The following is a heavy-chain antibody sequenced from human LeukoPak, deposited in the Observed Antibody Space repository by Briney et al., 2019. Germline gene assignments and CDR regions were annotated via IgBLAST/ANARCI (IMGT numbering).Heavy chain of an antibody. CDR1: GGSISSYY. J-gene: IGHJ4*02. V-gene: IGHV4-59*01. CDR3: ARYYCGGHCYGFDY. Sequence: SETLSLTCTVSGGSISSYYWSWIRQPPGKGLEWIGYFYYSGSTNYNPSLKSRVTISVDTSKNQYSLKLSSVTAADTAVYYCARYYCGGHCYGFDYWGEGTLVTVSS. D-gene: IGHD2-21*02. CDR2: FYYSGST.